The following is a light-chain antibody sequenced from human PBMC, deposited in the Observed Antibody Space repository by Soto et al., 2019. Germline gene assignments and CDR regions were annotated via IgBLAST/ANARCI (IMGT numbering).Light chain of an antibody. J-gene: IGKJ1*01. Sequence: DIQRTQSPSTLSVSVGDRVTITCRASQTISSWLAWYQQKPGKAPKLLIYKASRLESGVPSRISGSGSGTEFTLTISSLQPDDFATYYCQQYTSYPWTFGQGTKVDIK. V-gene: IGKV1-5*03. CDR2: KAS. CDR1: QTISSW. CDR3: QQYTSYPWT.